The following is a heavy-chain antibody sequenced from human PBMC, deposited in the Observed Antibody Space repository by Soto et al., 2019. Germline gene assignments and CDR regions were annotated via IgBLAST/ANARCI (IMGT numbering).Heavy chain of an antibody. V-gene: IGHV2-5*02. J-gene: IGHJ4*02. Sequence: QITLKESGPTLAKPTQTLTLTCTISEFSITTNGVGVGWIRQPPGKALEWLALIYWDDDKGYSPSLKSRLTIHMDTSKDQVVLTMTNMDPMGSASYYCAHRRGFRGITFDYWGQGMLVTVSS. CDR2: IYWDDDK. CDR1: EFSITTNGVG. D-gene: IGHD3-10*01. CDR3: AHRRGFRGITFDY.